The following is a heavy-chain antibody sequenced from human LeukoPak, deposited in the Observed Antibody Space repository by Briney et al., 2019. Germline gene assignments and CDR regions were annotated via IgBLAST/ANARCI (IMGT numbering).Heavy chain of an antibody. CDR3: ATDQYGYNSY. D-gene: IGHD5-24*01. CDR1: GGSISSSSYY. CDR2: IYYSGGN. V-gene: IGHV4-39*01. J-gene: IGHJ4*02. Sequence: PSETLSLTCAVSGGSISSSSYYWGWIRQPPGKGLEWIGSIYYSGGNYYNPSLKSRVTTSVNTSKNQVSLKLSSVTAADTAVYYCATDQYGYNSYWGQGTLVTVSS.